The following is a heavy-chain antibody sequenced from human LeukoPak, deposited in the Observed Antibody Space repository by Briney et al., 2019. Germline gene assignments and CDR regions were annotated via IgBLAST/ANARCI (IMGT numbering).Heavy chain of an antibody. J-gene: IGHJ4*02. V-gene: IGHV3-23*01. D-gene: IGHD2-15*01. CDR3: AKRRPGYCSGGSCPFDY. CDR2: ISGSGGST. Sequence: GGSLRLSCAASGFTFSSYAMSWVRQAPGKGLEWVSAISGSGGSTYYADSVKGRFTISRDNSKNTLYLQMSSLRAEDTAVYYCAKRRPGYCSGGSCPFDYWGQGTLVTVSS. CDR1: GFTFSSYA.